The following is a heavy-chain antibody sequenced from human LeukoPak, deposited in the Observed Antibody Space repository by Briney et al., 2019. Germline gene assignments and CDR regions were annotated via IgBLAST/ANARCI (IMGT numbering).Heavy chain of an antibody. CDR1: GGSFSGYY. D-gene: IGHD3-3*01. CDR3: ARGYDFWSGYYHY. J-gene: IGHJ4*02. CDR2: INHSGST. Sequence: SETLSLTCAVYGGSFSGYYWSWIRQPPGKGLEWIGEINHSGSTNCNPSLKSRVTISVDTSKNQFSLKLSSVTAADTAVYYCARGYDFWSGYYHYWGQGTLVTVSS. V-gene: IGHV4-34*01.